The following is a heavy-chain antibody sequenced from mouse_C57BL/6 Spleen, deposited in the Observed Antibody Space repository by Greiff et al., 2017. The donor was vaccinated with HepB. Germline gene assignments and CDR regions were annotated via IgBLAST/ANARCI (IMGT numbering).Heavy chain of an antibody. CDR3: ARNEGNWDKDYAMDY. D-gene: IGHD4-1*01. Sequence: QVQLKESGPGLVAPSQTLSITCTVSGFSFTSYAISWVRQPPGKGLEWLGVIWTGGGTNYNSAHKSRLSISKDNSKSQVFLKMNRLRTDDTARYYCARNEGNWDKDYAMDYWGQGTSVTVSS. J-gene: IGHJ4*01. V-gene: IGHV2-9-1*01. CDR1: GFSFTSYA. CDR2: IWTGGGT.